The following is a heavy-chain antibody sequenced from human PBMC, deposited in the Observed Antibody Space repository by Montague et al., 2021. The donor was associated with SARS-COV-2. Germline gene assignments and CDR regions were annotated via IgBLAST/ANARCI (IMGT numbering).Heavy chain of an antibody. CDR2: IYYSGST. Sequence: SETLSLTCTVSGGSISSYYWSWIRQPPGKGLEWIGYIYYSGSTNYNPSPKSRVTISVDTSKNQFSLKLSSVTAADTAVYYCARDLGDYWGQGTLVTVSS. V-gene: IGHV4-59*13. J-gene: IGHJ4*02. CDR3: ARDLGDY. CDR1: GGSISSYY.